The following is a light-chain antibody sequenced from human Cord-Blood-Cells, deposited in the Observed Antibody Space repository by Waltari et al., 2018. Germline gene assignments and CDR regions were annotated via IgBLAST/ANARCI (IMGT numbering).Light chain of an antibody. CDR1: QSVSSY. V-gene: IGKV3-11*01. CDR3: QQKT. CDR2: YAS. Sequence: EIVLTHSPATLSLSPGERATLPCRATQSVSSYLAWYQQTPGQAPRLRIYYASNRATGIPARVSGSGSGTDFTLTISSLEPEDFAVYYCQQKTFGQGTKVEIK. J-gene: IGKJ1*01.